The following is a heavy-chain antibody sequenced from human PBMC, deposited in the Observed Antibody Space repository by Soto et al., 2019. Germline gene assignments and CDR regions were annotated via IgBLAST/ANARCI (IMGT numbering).Heavy chain of an antibody. J-gene: IGHJ3*02. CDR1: GGTFSSYA. V-gene: IGHV1-69*01. Sequence: QVQLVQSGAEVKKPGSSVKVSCKASGGTFSSYAISWVRQAXGXGLXWMGGIIPIFGTANYAQKFQGRVTITADESTSTAYMELSSLRSEDTAVYYCAXAXXGXXFGAFDIWGQGTMVTVSS. D-gene: IGHD3-10*01. CDR3: AXAXXGXXFGAFDI. CDR2: IIPIFGTA.